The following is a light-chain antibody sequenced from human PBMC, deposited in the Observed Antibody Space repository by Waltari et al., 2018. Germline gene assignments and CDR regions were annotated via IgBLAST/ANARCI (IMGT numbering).Light chain of an antibody. V-gene: IGKV3-15*01. J-gene: IGKJ4*01. Sequence: EIVMTQSPATLSVSPGERVTLSCRASQDFSNNLAWYQQKPGQAPRRLMYGAFTRATGIPARFSGSGSGTEFTLTINSMQSEDIAVYYCQQYNNWPLTFGGGTKVEIE. CDR2: GAF. CDR3: QQYNNWPLT. CDR1: QDFSNN.